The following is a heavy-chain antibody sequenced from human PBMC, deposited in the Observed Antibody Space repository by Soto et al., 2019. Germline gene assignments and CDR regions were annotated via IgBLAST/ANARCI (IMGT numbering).Heavy chain of an antibody. D-gene: IGHD5-12*01. J-gene: IGHJ4*02. CDR3: ARGQEGVVATH. CDR1: GGSLSGYY. CDR2: IKDGGYT. Sequence: QVQLQQWGAGLLKPSETLSLNCAVNGGSLSGYYWSWIRQPPGKGLEWIGEIKDGGYTNYSPSLKSRATLSSATSNNQFSLRLNSVTAADTGVYSCARGQEGVVATHWDQGALVTVSS. V-gene: IGHV4-34*01.